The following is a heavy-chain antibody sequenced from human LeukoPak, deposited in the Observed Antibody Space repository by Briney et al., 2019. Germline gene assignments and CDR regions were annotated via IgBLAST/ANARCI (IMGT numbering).Heavy chain of an antibody. CDR2: ITYSSRYI. D-gene: IGHD4-17*01. Sequence: GGSLRLSCEASGFTFHNHAMNWVRQAPGKGLEWVSSITYSSRYIYYADSVKGRFISSRDNTQNSLYLQMNSLRAEDTAVYYCARVSRDYGDLDSWGQGTLVTVSS. CDR3: ARVSRDYGDLDS. V-gene: IGHV3-21*01. CDR1: GFTFHNHA. J-gene: IGHJ4*02.